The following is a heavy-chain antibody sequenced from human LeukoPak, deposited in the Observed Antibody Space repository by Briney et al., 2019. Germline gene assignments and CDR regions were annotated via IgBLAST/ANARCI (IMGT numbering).Heavy chain of an antibody. CDR3: AREVYYYSSGSYYNFDY. V-gene: IGHV4-4*07. Sequence: ETLSLTCTVSDASISTYYWSWIRQPAGKGLEWIGHISSSGNTNYNPSLKSRVTMSVDTSKNHFSLKLTSVTAADTAVYYCAREVYYYSSGSYYNFDYWGQGTLVT. CDR1: DASISTYY. J-gene: IGHJ4*02. D-gene: IGHD3-10*01. CDR2: ISSSGNT.